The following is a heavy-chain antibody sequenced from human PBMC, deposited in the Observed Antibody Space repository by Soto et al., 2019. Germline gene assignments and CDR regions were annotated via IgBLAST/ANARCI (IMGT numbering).Heavy chain of an antibody. J-gene: IGHJ6*03. CDR3: ASLIGSGSNPRTGYYHMAV. V-gene: IGHV4-59*08. D-gene: IGHD3-10*01. Sequence: SETLSLTCTVSGGSISSYYWSWIRQPPGKTLEYIGYIYYSGSTSYSPSLKSRITISIDTSKSQFSLELSSVTAADTAVYYCASLIGSGSNPRTGYYHMAVWGKGTTVTVSS. CDR1: GGSISSYY. CDR2: IYYSGST.